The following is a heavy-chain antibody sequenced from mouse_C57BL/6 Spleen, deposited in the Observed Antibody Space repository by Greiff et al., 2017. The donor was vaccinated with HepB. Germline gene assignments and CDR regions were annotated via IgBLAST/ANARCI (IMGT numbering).Heavy chain of an antibody. Sequence: EVQLQESGGGLVKPGGSLKLSCAASGFTFSSYTMSWVRQTPEKRLEWVATISGGGGNTYYPDSVKGRFTISRDNAKNTLYLQMSSLRSEDTALYYCARQGYYGSSQAWFAYWGQGTLVTVSA. V-gene: IGHV5-9*01. CDR1: GFTFSSYT. CDR2: ISGGGGNT. J-gene: IGHJ3*01. CDR3: ARQGYYGSSQAWFAY. D-gene: IGHD1-1*01.